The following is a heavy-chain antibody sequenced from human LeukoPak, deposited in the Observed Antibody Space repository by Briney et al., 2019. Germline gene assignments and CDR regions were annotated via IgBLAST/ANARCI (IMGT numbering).Heavy chain of an antibody. CDR2: ISSGSTTI. V-gene: IGHV3-48*02. CDR1: GFTFSSYT. Sequence: GGSLRLSCAASGFTFSSYTMSWVRQAPGKGLEWVSSISSGSTTIFYADSVKGRFTISRDNAKNSLYLQMNSLRDEDTAVYYCAGQKGMDYWGQGVLVTVSS. CDR3: AGQKGMDY. J-gene: IGHJ4*02.